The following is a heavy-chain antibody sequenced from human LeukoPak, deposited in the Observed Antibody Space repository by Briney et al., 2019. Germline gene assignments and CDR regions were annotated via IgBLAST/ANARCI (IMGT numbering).Heavy chain of an antibody. CDR1: GFTFSSYS. J-gene: IGHJ5*02. Sequence: GGSLRLSCAASGFTFSSYSMNWVRQAPGKGLEWVSFISTSSSYIHNADSVKGRFTISRDNAKNSLYLQMNSLRAEDTAVYYCARDPVVAASGNWFDPWGQGTLVTVSS. D-gene: IGHD2-15*01. CDR2: ISTSSSYI. V-gene: IGHV3-21*01. CDR3: ARDPVVAASGNWFDP.